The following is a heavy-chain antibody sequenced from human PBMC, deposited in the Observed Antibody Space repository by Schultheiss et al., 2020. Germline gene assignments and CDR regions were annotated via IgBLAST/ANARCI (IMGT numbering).Heavy chain of an antibody. D-gene: IGHD3-10*01. CDR3: ARLYGSGSGRFDY. V-gene: IGHV3-11*04. CDR2: ISSSGSTI. CDR1: GFTFSAYD. J-gene: IGHJ4*02. Sequence: GGSLRLSCAASGFTFSAYDFHWVRRTAGRGLEWVSYISSSGSTIYYADSVKGRFTISRDNAKNTLYLQMNSLRAGDTAVYYCARLYGSGSGRFDYWGQGTLVTVSS.